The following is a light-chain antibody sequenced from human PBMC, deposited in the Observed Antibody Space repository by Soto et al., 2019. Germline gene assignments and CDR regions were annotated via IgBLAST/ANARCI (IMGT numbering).Light chain of an antibody. V-gene: IGLV2-14*01. CDR2: DVN. CDR1: SSDIGGYNY. Sequence: QSVLTQPASVSGSPGQSITISCTGTSSDIGGYNYVSWYQQHPGKAPKLMIYDVNIRPSGLSNRFSGSKSGNTASLTISGLQAEDESDYYCSSYTNSGTVVFGGGTKLTVL. J-gene: IGLJ2*01. CDR3: SSYTNSGTVV.